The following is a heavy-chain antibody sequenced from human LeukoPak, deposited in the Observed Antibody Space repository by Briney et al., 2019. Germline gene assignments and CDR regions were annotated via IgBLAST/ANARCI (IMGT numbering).Heavy chain of an antibody. J-gene: IGHJ4*02. V-gene: IGHV1-69*06. CDR1: GGTFSSYA. Sequence: SVKVSCKASGGTFSSYAISWVRQAPGQGLEWMGGIIPIFGTANYAQKFQGRVTITADKSTSTAYMELGSLRSEDTAVYYCARGFYYYGSGSYFDYWGQGTLVTVSS. D-gene: IGHD3-10*01. CDR3: ARGFYYYGSGSYFDY. CDR2: IIPIFGTA.